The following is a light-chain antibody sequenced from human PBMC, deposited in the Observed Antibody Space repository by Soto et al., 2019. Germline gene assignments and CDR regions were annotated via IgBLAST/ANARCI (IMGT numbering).Light chain of an antibody. Sequence: QSALTQPASVSGSPGQSITISCTGTSSDVGGYNYVSWYQQHPGKAPKLMIYDVSNRPSGVSNRFSGSKSGNTASLTISGLQAEDEADYYCNSYTSSSTLLYVFGTGTRSPS. V-gene: IGLV2-14*01. CDR3: NSYTSSSTLLYV. CDR2: DVS. J-gene: IGLJ1*01. CDR1: SSDVGGYNY.